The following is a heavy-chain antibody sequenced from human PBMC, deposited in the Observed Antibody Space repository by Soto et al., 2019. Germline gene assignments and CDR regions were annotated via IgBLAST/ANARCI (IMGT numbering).Heavy chain of an antibody. Sequence: GGSLRLSCVFSGFTFSTYTMNCVRQAPGKGLEWVSSINGRSNYVYYADSVKGRFTISRDNAKNSLYLQMNRLRAEDTAIYYCAREDGVVGSSSAFDHWGLGTLVTVSS. CDR1: GFTFSTYT. CDR3: AREDGVVGSSSAFDH. D-gene: IGHD1-26*01. V-gene: IGHV3-21*01. J-gene: IGHJ4*02. CDR2: INGRSNYV.